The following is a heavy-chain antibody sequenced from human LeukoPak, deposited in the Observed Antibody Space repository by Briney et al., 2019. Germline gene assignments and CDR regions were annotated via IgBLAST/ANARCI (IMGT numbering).Heavy chain of an antibody. CDR1: GFTFSSYS. CDR2: ISSSSSYI. Sequence: KPGGSLRLSCAASGFTFSSYSMNWVRQAPGEGLEWVSSISSSSSYIYYADSVKGRFTISRDNAKNSLYLQMNSLRAEDTAVYYCARGRTIFGVVTIDYWGQGTLVTVSS. J-gene: IGHJ4*02. CDR3: ARGRTIFGVVTIDY. V-gene: IGHV3-21*01. D-gene: IGHD3-3*01.